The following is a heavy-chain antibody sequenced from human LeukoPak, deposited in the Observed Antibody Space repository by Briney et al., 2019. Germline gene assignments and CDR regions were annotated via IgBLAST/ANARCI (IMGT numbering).Heavy chain of an antibody. CDR2: INPDGSGT. CDR3: ARLFGGVTTFDY. D-gene: IGHD4-17*01. V-gene: IGHV3-7*01. Sequence: GGSLRLSCAVSGFSFSPYWMSWVRQGPGKGLDWVASINPDGSGTSYVDSVKGRFTISRDNAQNSLYLQMNSLSAEDTAVYYCARLFGGVTTFDYWGQGTLVTVSS. CDR1: GFSFSPYW. J-gene: IGHJ4*02.